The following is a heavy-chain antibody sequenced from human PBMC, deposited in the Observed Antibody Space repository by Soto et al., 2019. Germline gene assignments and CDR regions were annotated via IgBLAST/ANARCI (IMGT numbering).Heavy chain of an antibody. V-gene: IGHV1-2*02. CDR2: INTKFGET. D-gene: IGHD3-10*01. CDR3: ARNMDYYYGPGSGNGHGF. CDR1: GYTFTAYY. Sequence: QVQLVQSGAEVKEPGDSVRVSCEASGYTFTAYYIHWVRQAPGQGLEWMGWINTKFGETTYAQDFQGRVSMTRDMSVSTVYMELSRLTSDDTAIYYCARNMDYYYGPGSGNGHGFWGQGTTVTVFS. J-gene: IGHJ6*02.